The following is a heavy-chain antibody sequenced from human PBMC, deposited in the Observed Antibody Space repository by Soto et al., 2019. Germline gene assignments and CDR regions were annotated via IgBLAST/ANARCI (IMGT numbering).Heavy chain of an antibody. Sequence: SETLSLTCSVSGGSMSGYYWNWIRQPAGRGLEWIGRIYSRGSTMYNPSLKSRVTMLIDTSNNQFSLSLNSVTAADTAVYYCAGISEDIYYGMDVWGQGTTVTVSS. J-gene: IGHJ6*02. CDR2: IYSRGST. D-gene: IGHD2-15*01. V-gene: IGHV4-4*07. CDR3: AGISEDIYYGMDV. CDR1: GGSMSGYY.